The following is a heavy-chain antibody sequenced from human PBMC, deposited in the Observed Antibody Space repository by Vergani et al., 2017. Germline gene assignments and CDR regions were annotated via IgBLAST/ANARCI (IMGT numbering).Heavy chain of an antibody. V-gene: IGHV1-46*02. CDR2: VNFVTGAA. D-gene: IGHD2-15*01. CDR3: ARSIGYCTSGSCRPYYFDL. CDR1: GYIFKNYY. Sequence: QVQLVQSGAAVKKPGASAKVSCTASGYIFKNYYMHWLRLAPGQGFQWMGVVNFVTGAATSPQKVEGRITMTRDTSTATFYMDLSSLKYEDTAIYYCARSIGYCTSGSCRPYYFDLWGQGTLVTVSS. J-gene: IGHJ4*02.